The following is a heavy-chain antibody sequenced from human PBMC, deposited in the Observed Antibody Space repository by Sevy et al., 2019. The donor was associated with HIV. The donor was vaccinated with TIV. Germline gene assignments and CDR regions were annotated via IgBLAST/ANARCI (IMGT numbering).Heavy chain of an antibody. CDR1: GFTFSNDA. CDR3: AKDRARVVGNAFDL. D-gene: IGHD1-26*01. CDR2: IGGSGGSS. V-gene: IGHV3-23*01. J-gene: IGHJ3*01. Sequence: GALRLSCAVSGFTFSNDAISWVRQAPGKGLEVVSAIGGSGGSSYYEESAKGRFIISRDNSKKTLSLQMNSLRGEDTDESYCAKDRARVVGNAFDLWGQGTMVTVSS.